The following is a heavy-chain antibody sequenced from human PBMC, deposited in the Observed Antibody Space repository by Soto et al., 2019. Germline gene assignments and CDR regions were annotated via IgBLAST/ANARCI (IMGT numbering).Heavy chain of an antibody. J-gene: IGHJ6*02. CDR3: ARGDPLLWFGEKVYYGMDV. CDR1: GGSISSTSYY. CDR2: IYYRGST. Sequence: SETLSLTCTVSGGSISSTSYYWGWIRQPPGKGLEWIGSIYYRGSTYYNPSLKSRVTISVDTSKNQFSLKLSSVTAADTAVYYCARGDPLLWFGEKVYYGMDVWGQGTTVTVSS. D-gene: IGHD3-10*01. V-gene: IGHV4-39*07.